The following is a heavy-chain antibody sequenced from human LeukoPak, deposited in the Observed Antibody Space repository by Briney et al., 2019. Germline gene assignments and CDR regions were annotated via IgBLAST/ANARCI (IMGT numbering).Heavy chain of an antibody. CDR3: ARELWFGELSYYYYYGMDV. Sequence: AGGSLRLSCAVSGFTFSNYWMNWVRQAPGKGLEWVANIKQDGSEKYYVDSVKGRSTISRDNAKNSLYLQMNSLRAEDTAVYYCARELWFGELSYYYYYGMDVWGKGTTVTVSS. V-gene: IGHV3-7*01. CDR2: IKQDGSEK. D-gene: IGHD3-10*01. CDR1: GFTFSNYW. J-gene: IGHJ6*04.